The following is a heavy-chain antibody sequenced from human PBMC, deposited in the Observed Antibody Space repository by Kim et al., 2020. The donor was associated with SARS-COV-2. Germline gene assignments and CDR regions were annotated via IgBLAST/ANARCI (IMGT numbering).Heavy chain of an antibody. Sequence: GGSLRLSCAASGFTFSSYAMHWVRQAPGKGLEWVAVISYDGSNKYYADSVKGRFTISRDNSKNTLYLQMNSLRAEDTAVYYCARDGVGGSYFDYWGQGTLVTVSS. CDR1: GFTFSSYA. J-gene: IGHJ4*02. CDR3: ARDGVGGSYFDY. CDR2: ISYDGSNK. V-gene: IGHV3-30*04. D-gene: IGHD1-26*01.